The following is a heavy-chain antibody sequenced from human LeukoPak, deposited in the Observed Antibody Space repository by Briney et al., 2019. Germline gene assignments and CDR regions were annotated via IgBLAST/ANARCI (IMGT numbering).Heavy chain of an antibody. CDR1: GGSLTNYY. J-gene: IGHJ4*02. Sequence: PSETLSLTCTVSGGSLTNYYWNWMRQSPGKTLEWIGFVYYKGTTNFNPSLRSRVSMSVDMSRNQFSLSLTSVTAADTAVYYCARTWGLKWKLPGQFDYWGQGRQVTVSS. V-gene: IGHV4-59*08. CDR2: VYYKGTT. CDR3: ARTWGLKWKLPGQFDY. D-gene: IGHD4-23*01.